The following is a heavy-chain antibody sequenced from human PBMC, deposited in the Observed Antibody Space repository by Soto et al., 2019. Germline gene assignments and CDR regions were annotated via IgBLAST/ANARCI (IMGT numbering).Heavy chain of an antibody. CDR3: ASNYLVDSSGPFDY. Sequence: EVQLVESGGGLVQPGGSLRLSCAASGFTFSSYWMHWVRQAPGKGLVWVSRINGDGSSTTYADSVKGRFTISRDNAKNTLYLQMNSLRAEDTAVYYCASNYLVDSSGPFDYWGQGTLVTVSS. D-gene: IGHD3-22*01. CDR1: GFTFSSYW. J-gene: IGHJ4*02. V-gene: IGHV3-74*01. CDR2: INGDGSST.